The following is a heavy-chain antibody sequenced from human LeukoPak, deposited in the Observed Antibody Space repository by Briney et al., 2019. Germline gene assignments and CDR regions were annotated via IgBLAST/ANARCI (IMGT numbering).Heavy chain of an antibody. D-gene: IGHD2-21*01. CDR2: IIPILGIA. CDR3: ARVDGGGY. CDR1: GGTFSSYA. V-gene: IGHV1-69*04. Sequence: SVKVSCKAPGGTFSSYAISWVRQAPGQGLEWMGRIIPILGIANYAQKFQGRVTITADKSTSTAYMELSSLRSEDTAVYYCARVDGGGYWGQGTLVTVSS. J-gene: IGHJ4*02.